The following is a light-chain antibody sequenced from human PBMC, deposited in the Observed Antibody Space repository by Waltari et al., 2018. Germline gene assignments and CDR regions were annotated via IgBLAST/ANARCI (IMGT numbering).Light chain of an antibody. Sequence: AIQLTQSPSSLSASVGDRVTITCRASQGISSALDWYQQKPGKAPKLLIYDASSLESGVPSRFSGSGSGTDFTLTISSLQPEDFATYYCQQFNNYPYTFGQGTKLEI. CDR1: QGISSA. CDR3: QQFNNYPYT. J-gene: IGKJ2*01. CDR2: DAS. V-gene: IGKV1D-13*01.